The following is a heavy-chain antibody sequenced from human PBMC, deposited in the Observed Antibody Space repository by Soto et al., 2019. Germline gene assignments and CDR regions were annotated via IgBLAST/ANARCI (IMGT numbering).Heavy chain of an antibody. Sequence: ASVKVSCKASGGTFSSYAISWVRQAPGQGLAWMGGIIPIFGTANYAQKFQGRVTITADESTSTAYMELSSLRSEDTAVYYCARGITIFGVAFRVPEHDAFDIWGQGTMVTVSS. CDR3: ARGITIFGVAFRVPEHDAFDI. J-gene: IGHJ3*02. CDR1: GGTFSSYA. D-gene: IGHD3-3*01. CDR2: IIPIFGTA. V-gene: IGHV1-69*13.